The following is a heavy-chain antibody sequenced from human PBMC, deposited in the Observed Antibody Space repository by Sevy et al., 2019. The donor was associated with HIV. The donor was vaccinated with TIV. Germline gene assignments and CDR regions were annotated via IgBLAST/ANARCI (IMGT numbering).Heavy chain of an antibody. V-gene: IGHV3-30*18. CDR2: ISYDGTKK. J-gene: IGHJ4*02. Sequence: GGSLRLSCSASGFSFSTYGMHWVRQAPGKGLEWAAAISYDGTKKYYADSVKGRFTISRDNSKNTLYLEINGLRPEDTAIYYCAKDWGGASDWYFYFDHWGQGALVTVSS. D-gene: IGHD2-21*02. CDR3: AKDWGGASDWYFYFDH. CDR1: GFSFSTYG.